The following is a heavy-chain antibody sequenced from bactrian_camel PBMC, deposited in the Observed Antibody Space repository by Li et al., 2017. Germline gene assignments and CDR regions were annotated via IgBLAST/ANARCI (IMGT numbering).Heavy chain of an antibody. Sequence: DVQLVESGGGFVQPGWSLRLSCAASGFTFSSYGMTWVRQAPGKGLEWVSDISSGGGTTNYGDSVKGRFTISRDNAKNTLYLQMNSLKPEDTAMYYCAGVYSEVDYGLGLLELFRYNYWGQGTQVTVS. J-gene: IGHJ4*01. V-gene: IGHV3S40*01. D-gene: IGHD5*01. CDR3: AGVYSEVDYGLGLLELFRYNY. CDR1: GFTFSSYG. CDR2: ISSGGGTT.